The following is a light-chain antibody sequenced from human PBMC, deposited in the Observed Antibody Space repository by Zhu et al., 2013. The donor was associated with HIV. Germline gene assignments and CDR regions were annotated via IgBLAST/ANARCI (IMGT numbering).Light chain of an antibody. CDR1: QSVTSSY. J-gene: IGKJ4*01. CDR3: QQRSSWPLT. V-gene: IGKV3-11*01. Sequence: EIVLTQSPGTLSLSPGERATLSCRASQSVTSSYSAWYQQRPGQPPRLLIYDASNRATDIPARFSGSGSGTDFTLTISSLEPEDFAVYYCQQRSSWPLTFGGGTKVEF. CDR2: DAS.